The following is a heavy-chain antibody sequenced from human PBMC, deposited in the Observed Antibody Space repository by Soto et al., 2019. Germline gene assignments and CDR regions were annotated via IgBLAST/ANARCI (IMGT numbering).Heavy chain of an antibody. V-gene: IGHV3-49*03. CDR1: GFTFGDYA. J-gene: IGHJ4*02. D-gene: IGHD3-3*01. Sequence: EVQLVESGGGLVQPGRSLRLSCTASGFTFGDYAMSWFRQAPGKGLEWVGFIRSKAYGGTTEYAASVKGRFTISRDDSKSIAYLQMNSLKTEDTAVYYCTRGEGDFWSGYYPYYFDYWGQGTLVTVSS. CDR2: IRSKAYGGTT. CDR3: TRGEGDFWSGYYPYYFDY.